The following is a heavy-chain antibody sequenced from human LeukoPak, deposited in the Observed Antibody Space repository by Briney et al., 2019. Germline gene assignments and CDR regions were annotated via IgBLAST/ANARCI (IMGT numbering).Heavy chain of an antibody. CDR1: GFTFSSYG. CDR2: IRYDGSNK. V-gene: IGHV3-30*02. D-gene: IGHD4-17*01. J-gene: IGHJ4*02. Sequence: GGSLRLSCAASGFTFSSYGMPWVRQAPGKGLEWVAFIRYDGSNKYYADSVKGRFTISRDNSKNTLYLQMNSLRAEDTAVYYCAKEGHAYGSPYYFDYWGQGTLVTVSS. CDR3: AKEGHAYGSPYYFDY.